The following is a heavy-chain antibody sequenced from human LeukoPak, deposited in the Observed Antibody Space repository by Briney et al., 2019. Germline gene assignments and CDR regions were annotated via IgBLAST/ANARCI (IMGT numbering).Heavy chain of an antibody. D-gene: IGHD1-26*01. J-gene: IGHJ4*02. V-gene: IGHV3-64*01. CDR1: GFTFSSYA. Sequence: GGSLRLSCAASGFTFSSYAMHWVRQAPGKGLEYVSAISSTGGSTYYANSVKGRFTISRDNSKNTLYLQMVSLRAEDMAVYYCARGSSGSYYFDYWGQGTLVTVSS. CDR3: ARGSSGSYYFDY. CDR2: ISSTGGST.